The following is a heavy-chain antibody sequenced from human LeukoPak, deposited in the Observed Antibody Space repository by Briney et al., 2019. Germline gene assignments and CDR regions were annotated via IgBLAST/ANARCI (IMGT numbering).Heavy chain of an antibody. J-gene: IGHJ5*02. D-gene: IGHD3-10*01. CDR1: GGSISSSSYY. CDR3: ARAYYYGSGSYSFWFDP. CDR2: IYYSGST. V-gene: IGHV4-39*07. Sequence: PSETLSLTCTVSGGSISSSSYYWGWLRQPPGTGLEWIGSIYYSGSTYYNPSLKSRVTISVDTSKNQFSLKMSSVTAADAAVYYCARAYYYGSGSYSFWFDPWGQGTLVTVSS.